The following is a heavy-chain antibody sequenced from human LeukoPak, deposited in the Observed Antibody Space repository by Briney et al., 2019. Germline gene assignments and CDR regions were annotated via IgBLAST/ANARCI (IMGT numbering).Heavy chain of an antibody. J-gene: IGHJ4*02. D-gene: IGHD2-15*01. V-gene: IGHV1-3*01. CDR1: GYTFVNYA. CDR2: INAVNGDT. Sequence: ASVKVPCKASGYTFVNYAMHWLRQAPGQGLEWMGWINAVNGDTIYSQKFQGRIIITADTSASTGYMEMSSLTFEDTAVYYCAREDIVIVKADKGIDYWGQGTLITVSS. CDR3: AREDIVIVKADKGIDY.